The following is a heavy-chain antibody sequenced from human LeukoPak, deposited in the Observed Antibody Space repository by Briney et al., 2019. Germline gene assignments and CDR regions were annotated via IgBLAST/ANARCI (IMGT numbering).Heavy chain of an antibody. D-gene: IGHD6-13*01. J-gene: IGHJ6*03. CDR1: GFTFSSYW. Sequence: GGSLRLSCAASGFTFSSYWMSWVRLAPGKGLEWVANIKQDGSEKYYVDSVKGRFTISRDNAKNSLYLQMNSLRAEDTAVYYCARDVLDSSSWYVAYYYYYMDVWGKGTTVTVSS. V-gene: IGHV3-7*01. CDR3: ARDVLDSSSWYVAYYYYYMDV. CDR2: IKQDGSEK.